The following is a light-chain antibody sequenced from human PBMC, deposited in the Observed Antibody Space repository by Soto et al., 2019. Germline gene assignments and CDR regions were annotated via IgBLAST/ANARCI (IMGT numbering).Light chain of an antibody. CDR1: QSVSSN. V-gene: IGKV3-15*01. CDR3: QQYNNWPRT. Sequence: EIAMSQSPATLSVSPGERATLSCRASQSVSSNLAWYQQKPGQAPRLVIYGASTRATGIPARFSGSGSGTEFTLTISSLQSEDFVVYYCQQYNNWPRTFGQGTKLEIK. J-gene: IGKJ2*01. CDR2: GAS.